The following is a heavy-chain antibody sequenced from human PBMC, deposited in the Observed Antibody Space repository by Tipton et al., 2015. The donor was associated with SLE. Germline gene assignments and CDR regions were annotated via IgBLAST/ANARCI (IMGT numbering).Heavy chain of an antibody. CDR2: IDHTGST. CDR3: ARDPRGVATAGSLDY. J-gene: IGHJ4*02. Sequence: TLSLTCTVSGDSISGHYRSWIRQPPGKGLEWIGEIDHTGSTNYNPSLKSRVTISVDTSANQFSLKLSSVTAADTAVYFCARDPRGVATAGSLDYWGQGTLVTVSS. CDR1: GDSISGHY. D-gene: IGHD6-13*01. V-gene: IGHV4-34*01.